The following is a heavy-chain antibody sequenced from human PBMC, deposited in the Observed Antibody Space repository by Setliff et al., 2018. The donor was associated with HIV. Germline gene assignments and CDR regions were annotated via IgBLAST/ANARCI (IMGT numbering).Heavy chain of an antibody. J-gene: IGHJ6*04. Sequence: GASVKVSCKASGYPFTGYYMHWVRQAPGQGLEWMGWINPNSGGTNYAQKLQGRVTMTRDTSISTAYMELSSLTSEDTAVYYCASGKGVRGVIIRGGLDVWGKGTTVTVSS. D-gene: IGHD3-10*01. CDR1: GYPFTGYY. CDR3: ASGKGVRGVIIRGGLDV. CDR2: INPNSGGT. V-gene: IGHV1-2*02.